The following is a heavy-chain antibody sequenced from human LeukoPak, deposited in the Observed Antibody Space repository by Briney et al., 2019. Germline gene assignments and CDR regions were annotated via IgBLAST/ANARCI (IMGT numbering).Heavy chain of an antibody. Sequence: LGGSLRLSCAASGFIFSNYAMHWVRQAPGKGLEYVSAISSNGASTYYGESVKGRFTISRDNSKSTLYLQMGSLRAEDTAVYYCASRGYSYVGDDYWGQGTLVTVSS. J-gene: IGHJ4*02. CDR2: ISSNGAST. CDR1: GFIFSNYA. CDR3: ASRGYSYVGDDY. V-gene: IGHV3-64*02. D-gene: IGHD5-18*01.